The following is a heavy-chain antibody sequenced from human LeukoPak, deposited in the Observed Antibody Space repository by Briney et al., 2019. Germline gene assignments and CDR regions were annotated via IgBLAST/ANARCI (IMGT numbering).Heavy chain of an antibody. CDR1: GFTLCTYY. Sequence: GGSLRHSCAASGFTLCTYYMHWVRQALGKGLLWVSRIKRDGTTSYADSVMGRFTISRDNSKSTLSLQMNSLRAEDTAIYYCATYRQVLLPFESWGQGTLVTVSS. CDR2: IKRDGTT. CDR3: ATYRQVLLPFES. J-gene: IGHJ4*02. D-gene: IGHD2-8*02. V-gene: IGHV3-74*01.